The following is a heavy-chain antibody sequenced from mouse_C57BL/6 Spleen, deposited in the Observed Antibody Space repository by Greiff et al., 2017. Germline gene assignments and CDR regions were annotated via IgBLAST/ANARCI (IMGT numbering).Heavy chain of an antibody. D-gene: IGHD1-2*01. CDR2: IWSDGST. J-gene: IGHJ3*01. V-gene: IGHV2-6-1*01. Sequence: VKVVESGPGLVAPSQSLSITCTVSGFSLTSYGVHWVRQPPGKGLEWLVVIWSDGSTTYNSALKSRLSISKDNSKSQVVLTMNSLQTDDSAMDYCARHSYGRGFAYGGQGTLVTVSA. CDR3: ARHSYGRGFAY. CDR1: GFSLTSYG.